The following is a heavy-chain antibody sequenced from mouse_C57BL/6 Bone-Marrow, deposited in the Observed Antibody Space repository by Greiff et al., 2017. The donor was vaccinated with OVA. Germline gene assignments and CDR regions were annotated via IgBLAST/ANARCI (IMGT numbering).Heavy chain of an antibody. V-gene: IGHV5-6*01. CDR1: GFTFSSYG. J-gene: IGHJ1*03. CDR3: ARRGWLTLYWYFDV. D-gene: IGHD2-3*01. Sequence: EVQGVESGGDLVKPGGSLKLSCAASGFTFSSYGMSWVRQTPDKRLEWVATISSGGSYTYYPDSVKGRFPISRDNAKNTLYLQMSSLKSEDTAMYYCARRGWLTLYWYFDVWGTGTTVTVSS. CDR2: ISSGGSYT.